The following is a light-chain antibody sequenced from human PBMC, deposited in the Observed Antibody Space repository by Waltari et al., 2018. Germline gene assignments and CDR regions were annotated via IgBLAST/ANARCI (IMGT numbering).Light chain of an antibody. CDR1: QSVLYSSNNKNY. CDR2: WAS. J-gene: IGKJ2*01. CDR3: QQFYNSPYT. V-gene: IGKV4-1*01. Sequence: DIVMTQSPDSLAVSLGERATINCRPSQSVLYSSNNKNYLAWYQQKPGQPPKLLIYWASTRESGVPDRFSGSGSGTDFTLTISSLQAEDVAVYYCQQFYNSPYTFGQGTRLEIK.